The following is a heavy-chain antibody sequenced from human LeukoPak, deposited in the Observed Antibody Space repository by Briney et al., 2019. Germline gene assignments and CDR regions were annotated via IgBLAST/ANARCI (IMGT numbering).Heavy chain of an antibody. Sequence: SSETLSLTCTVSGYSISSGYYWGWIRQPPGKGLEWIGSIYHSGSTYYNPSLKSRVTISVDTSKNQFSLKLSSVTAADTAVYYCARRQQLVRFDYWGQGTLVTVSS. CDR2: IYHSGST. D-gene: IGHD6-13*01. J-gene: IGHJ4*02. CDR1: GYSISSGYY. V-gene: IGHV4-38-2*02. CDR3: ARRQQLVRFDY.